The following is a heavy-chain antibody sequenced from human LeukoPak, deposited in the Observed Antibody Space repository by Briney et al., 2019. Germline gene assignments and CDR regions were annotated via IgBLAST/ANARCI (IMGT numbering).Heavy chain of an antibody. D-gene: IGHD2-2*02. CDR3: ARDRNHCSSASCYKAFDY. CDR1: GVSISSYY. J-gene: IGHJ4*02. Sequence: SETLSLTCAVSGVSISSYYWSWIRQPAGKGLEWIGRIYASGSTNYNPSLMSRVTMSVDTSKNQLSLKLSSVTAADTAVYYCARDRNHCSSASCYKAFDYWGQGTLVPVSS. CDR2: IYASGST. V-gene: IGHV4-4*07.